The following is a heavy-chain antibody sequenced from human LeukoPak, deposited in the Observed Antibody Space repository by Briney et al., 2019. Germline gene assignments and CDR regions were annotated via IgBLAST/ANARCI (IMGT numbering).Heavy chain of an antibody. CDR2: IHSSEGT. V-gene: IGHV4-59*08. CDR3: ARHVYGEGMVV. D-gene: IGHD4-17*01. J-gene: IGHJ6*04. CDR1: GVSLNGYY. Sequence: SETLSLTCTISGVSLNGYYWGWIRQPPGKGLECIGYIHSSEGTAHNASLKSRLTISLYTSKNQFFLTLSSVTAADTAVYYCARHVYGEGMVVWGKGTTVTVSS.